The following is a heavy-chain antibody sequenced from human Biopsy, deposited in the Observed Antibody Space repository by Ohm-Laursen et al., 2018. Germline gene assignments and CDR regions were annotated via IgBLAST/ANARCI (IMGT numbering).Heavy chain of an antibody. D-gene: IGHD3-22*01. CDR3: ARDRGYYSDRTVPGYFDL. CDR1: GGSFIGHY. CDR2: ISCTGYT. V-gene: IGHV4-59*11. Sequence: SDTLSLTCTVSGGSFIGHYWSWIRQPPGKGLEWIGHISCTGYTSYNASLKSRVTISVDTSRNHFSLRLSSLTAADTAVYYCARDRGYYSDRTVPGYFDLWGRGTLVTVSS. J-gene: IGHJ2*01.